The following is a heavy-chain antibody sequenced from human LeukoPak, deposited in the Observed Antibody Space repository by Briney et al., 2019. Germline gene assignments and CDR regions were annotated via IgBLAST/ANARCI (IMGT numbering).Heavy chain of an antibody. CDR2: IYPGDSDT. D-gene: IGHD1-20*01. CDR1: GYSFTSYW. J-gene: IGHJ4*02. CDR3: ARLGITGTTLYYFDY. V-gene: IGHV5-51*01. Sequence: GESLKISCKGSGYSFTSYWIGWVRQMLGKGLEWMGIIYPGDSDTRYSPSFQGQVTISADKSINTAYLQWSSLKASDTAMYYCARLGITGTTLYYFDYWGQGTLVTVSS.